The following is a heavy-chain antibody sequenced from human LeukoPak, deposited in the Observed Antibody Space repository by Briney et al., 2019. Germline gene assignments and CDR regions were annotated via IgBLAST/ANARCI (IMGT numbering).Heavy chain of an antibody. V-gene: IGHV1-3*01. CDR2: INAGNGNT. D-gene: IGHD5-24*01. CDR1: GYTFTSYA. J-gene: IGHJ4*02. Sequence: ASVKVSCKASGYTFTSYAMHWVRQAPGQRLEWMGWINAGNGNTKYSQKFQGRVTLTRDTSASTAYMELSSLRSEDTAVYYCARDRRRDGYNLFDYWGQGTLVTVSS. CDR3: ARDRRRDGYNLFDY.